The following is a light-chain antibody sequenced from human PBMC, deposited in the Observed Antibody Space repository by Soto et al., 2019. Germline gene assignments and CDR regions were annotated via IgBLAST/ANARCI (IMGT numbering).Light chain of an antibody. J-gene: IGLJ3*02. V-gene: IGLV6-57*03. CDR1: SGSIASNY. Sequence: NFMLTQPHSVSESPGKTVTISCTRSSGSIASNYVQWYQQRPGSAPTTVIYEDNQRPSGVPDRFSGSIDSSPNSASLTISGLKTEDEADYYCQSYDSRNPWVFGGGTKLTVL. CDR2: EDN. CDR3: QSYDSRNPWV.